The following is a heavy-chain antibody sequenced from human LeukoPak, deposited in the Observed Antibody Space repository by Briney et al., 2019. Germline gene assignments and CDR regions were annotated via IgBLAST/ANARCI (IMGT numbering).Heavy chain of an antibody. Sequence: GGSLRLSCAASGFTFSSYAMSWVRQAPGKGLEWVSAISGSGGSTYYADSVKGRFTISRDNSKNTLYLQMNSLRAEYTAVYYCAKDLGIAVAEEFDYWGQGTLVTVSS. CDR3: AKDLGIAVAEEFDY. CDR2: ISGSGGST. V-gene: IGHV3-23*01. J-gene: IGHJ4*02. CDR1: GFTFSSYA. D-gene: IGHD6-19*01.